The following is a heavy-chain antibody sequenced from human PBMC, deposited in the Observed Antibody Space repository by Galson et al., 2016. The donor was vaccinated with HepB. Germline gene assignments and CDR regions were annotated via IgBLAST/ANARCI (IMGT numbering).Heavy chain of an antibody. V-gene: IGHV3-33*01. Sequence: SLRLSCAGSGFSFSSYDIHWVRQAPGKGLEWVAVIWYDGSGTYYADSVKGRFSISRDNSKNTAYLQMTSLRVEDTAVYYCARDYPDMDVWGKGTTVTVSS. D-gene: IGHD3-16*02. CDR3: ARDYPDMDV. CDR2: IWYDGSGT. CDR1: GFSFSSYD. J-gene: IGHJ6*03.